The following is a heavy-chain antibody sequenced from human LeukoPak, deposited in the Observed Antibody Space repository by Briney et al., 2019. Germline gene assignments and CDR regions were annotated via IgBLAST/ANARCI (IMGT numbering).Heavy chain of an antibody. D-gene: IGHD2-15*01. CDR1: GGTFSSYA. CDR3: ARAYCSGGSCYEYYYYYYGTDV. J-gene: IGHJ6*04. CDR2: IIPIFGTA. V-gene: IGHV1-69*01. Sequence: GASVKVSCKASGGTFSSYAISWVRQAPGQGLEWMGGIIPIFGTANYAQKFQGRVTITADESTSTAYMELSSLRSEDTAVYYCARAYCSGGSCYEYYYYYYGTDVWGKGTTVTVSS.